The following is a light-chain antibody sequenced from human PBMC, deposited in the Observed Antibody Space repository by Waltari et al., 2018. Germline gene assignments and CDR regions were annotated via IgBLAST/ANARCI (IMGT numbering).Light chain of an antibody. CDR3: QQYYSTPLT. Sequence: DIVMTQSPDFLAVSLGERATLSCKSSQSLLYRSNNNNYLAWYQQKPGQPPKLLIYWASTRESGVPDRFSGSGSGTDFTLTINNLQAADVAVYYCQQYYSTPLTFCGGTKVEIK. CDR2: WAS. V-gene: IGKV4-1*01. CDR1: QSLLYRSNNNNY. J-gene: IGKJ4*01.